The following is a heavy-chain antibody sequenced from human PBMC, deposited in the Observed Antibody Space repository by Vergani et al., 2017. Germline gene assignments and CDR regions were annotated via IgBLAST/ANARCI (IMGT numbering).Heavy chain of an antibody. Sequence: EVQLVQSGAEVKKPGESLRISCKGSGYSFTSYWISWVRQMPGNGLEWMGRIDPSDSYTNYSPSFHGHVTISADKSISTAYLQWSSLKASDTAMYYCARHVCSGGSCYLRVAEYYMDVWGKGTTVTVSS. D-gene: IGHD2-15*01. CDR1: GYSFTSYW. CDR3: ARHVCSGGSCYLRVAEYYMDV. J-gene: IGHJ6*03. CDR2: IDPSDSYT. V-gene: IGHV5-10-1*03.